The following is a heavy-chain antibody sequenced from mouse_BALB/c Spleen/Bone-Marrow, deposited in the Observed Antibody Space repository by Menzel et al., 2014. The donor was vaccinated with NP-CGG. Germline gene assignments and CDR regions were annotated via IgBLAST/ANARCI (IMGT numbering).Heavy chain of an antibody. V-gene: IGHV14-3*02. CDR3: ATYYYGYYFDY. CDR1: GFNIKDTY. D-gene: IGHD1-2*01. J-gene: IGHJ2*01. Sequence: VQLQQSGAELVKPGALVKLSCTASGFNIKDTYMHWVKQRPEQGLEWVGRIDPANGNTKYDPKFQGKATITADTSSNTAYLQLSSLTSEDTAVYYCATYYYGYYFDYWGQGTTLTVSS. CDR2: IDPANGNT.